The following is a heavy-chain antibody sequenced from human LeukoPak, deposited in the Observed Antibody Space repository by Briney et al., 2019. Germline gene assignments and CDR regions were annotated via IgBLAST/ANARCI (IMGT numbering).Heavy chain of an antibody. V-gene: IGHV3-23*01. CDR3: AKMKGHPLPKYYTDV. J-gene: IGHJ6*01. D-gene: IGHD1-26*01. CDR1: GFTFSGFA. CDR2: ISGSGDNT. Sequence: GGSLRLSCAASGFTFSGFAISWVRRTPGKGLEWVSGISGSGDNTLYADSVKGRFTISRDNSKNTLYLEMNRLRAEDTAIYYCAKMKGHPLPKYYTDVWGQGTTVTVSS.